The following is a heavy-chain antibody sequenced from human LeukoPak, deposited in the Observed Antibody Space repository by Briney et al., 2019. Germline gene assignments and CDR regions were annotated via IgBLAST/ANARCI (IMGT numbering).Heavy chain of an antibody. CDR3: PRDQADLAFDY. Sequence: SETLSLTCTVSGGSISSYYWSWIRQPPGKGLEWIGYIYYSGSTNYNPSLKSRVTISVDTSKNQFSLKLSSVTAADTAVYYCPRDQADLAFDYWGQGTLVTVSS. V-gene: IGHV4-59*01. CDR1: GGSISSYY. CDR2: IYYSGST. J-gene: IGHJ4*02.